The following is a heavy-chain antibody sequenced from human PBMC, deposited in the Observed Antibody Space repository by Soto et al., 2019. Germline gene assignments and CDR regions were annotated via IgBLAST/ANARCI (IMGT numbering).Heavy chain of an antibody. CDR2: ISYDGSNK. Sequence: GGSLRLSCAASGFTFSSYGMHWVRQAPGKGLEWVAVISYDGSNKYYADSVKGRFTISRDNSKNTLYLQMNSLRAEDTAVYYCAKDDSPLYYYDSSGYGMDVWGQGTTVTVSS. J-gene: IGHJ6*02. CDR1: GFTFSSYG. CDR3: AKDDSPLYYYDSSGYGMDV. D-gene: IGHD3-22*01. V-gene: IGHV3-30*18.